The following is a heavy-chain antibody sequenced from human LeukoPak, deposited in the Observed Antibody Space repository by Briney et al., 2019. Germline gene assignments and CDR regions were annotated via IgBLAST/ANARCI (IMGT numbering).Heavy chain of an antibody. J-gene: IGHJ6*02. Sequence: QPGGSLRLSCAASGFTVSSNYMNWVRQAPGKGLEWVSVIYSGGSTYYADSVKGRFTISRDNSKNTLYLQMNSLRAEDTAVYYCARATPRDGVSGYYYGMDVWGQGTTVTVSS. CDR3: ARATPRDGVSGYYYGMDV. V-gene: IGHV3-66*01. CDR2: IYSGGST. D-gene: IGHD5-24*01. CDR1: GFTVSSNY.